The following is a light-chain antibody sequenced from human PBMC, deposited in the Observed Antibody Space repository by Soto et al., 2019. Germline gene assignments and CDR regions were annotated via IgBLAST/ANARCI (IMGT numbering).Light chain of an antibody. V-gene: IGKV3-20*01. Sequence: EIVLTQSPGTLSLSPGERATLSCRASQSVNSNYLAWYRRKPGQAPSLLIYGASTRATGIPGRFSGRGSGTDFTLTITRLEPEDFAVYYCRQYGSSPPTFGQGTKVEIK. CDR1: QSVNSNY. CDR3: RQYGSSPPT. CDR2: GAS. J-gene: IGKJ1*01.